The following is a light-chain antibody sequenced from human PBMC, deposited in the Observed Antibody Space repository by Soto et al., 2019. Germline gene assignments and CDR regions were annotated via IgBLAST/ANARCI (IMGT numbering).Light chain of an antibody. CDR2: GAS. CDR1: QSGSSSY. V-gene: IGKV3-20*01. Sequence: EMVLTQSPGTLALSPGERATLSCRASQSGSSSYLAWYQQKPGQSPRVLIYGASSRATGIPDRFSGSGSGTDFILTISRLEPEDFAVYYCHQYASSPLFTCGPGTKVDVK. J-gene: IGKJ3*01. CDR3: HQYASSPLFT.